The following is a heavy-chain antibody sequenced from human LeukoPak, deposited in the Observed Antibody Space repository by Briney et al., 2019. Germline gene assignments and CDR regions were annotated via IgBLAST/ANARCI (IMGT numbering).Heavy chain of an antibody. J-gene: IGHJ6*02. CDR2: IIPIFGTA. D-gene: IGHD2-2*01. CDR3: AREPRGIVVVPAASAPVSYGMDV. Sequence: SVKVSCKASGGTFSSYAISWVRQAPGQGLEWMGGIIPIFGTANYAQKFQGRVTITADESTSTAYMELSSLRSEDTAVYYCAREPRGIVVVPAASAPVSYGMDVWGQGTTVTVSS. CDR1: GGTFSSYA. V-gene: IGHV1-69*13.